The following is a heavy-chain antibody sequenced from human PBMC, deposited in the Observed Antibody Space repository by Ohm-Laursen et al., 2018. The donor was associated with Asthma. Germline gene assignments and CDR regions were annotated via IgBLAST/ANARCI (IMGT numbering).Heavy chain of an antibody. CDR2: IYYTGTT. CDR1: GGSIGSDDYF. D-gene: IGHD4-23*01. CDR3: ARARRDYGGNSAEYFKH. J-gene: IGHJ1*01. V-gene: IGHV4-61*08. Sequence: SDTLSLTCTVSGGSIGSDDYFWSWLRQPPGKGLEWIGFIYYTGTTNYNPSLESRVTISLDTSKNQFSLQLSSVTAADTAVYYCARARRDYGGNSAEYFKHWGQGTLVTVTS.